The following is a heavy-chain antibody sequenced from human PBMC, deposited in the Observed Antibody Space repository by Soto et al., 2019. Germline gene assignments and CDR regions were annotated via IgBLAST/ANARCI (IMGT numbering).Heavy chain of an antibody. CDR2: ISSSSSYI. Sequence: GGSLRLSCAASGFTFSSYSMNWVRQAPGKGLEWVSSISSSSSYIYYADSVKGRFTISRDNAKNSLYLQMNSLRAEDTAVYYCARFSSGGGTEERYGMDVWGQGTTVTVSS. V-gene: IGHV3-21*01. CDR1: GFTFSSYS. CDR3: ARFSSGGGTEERYGMDV. J-gene: IGHJ6*02. D-gene: IGHD1-26*01.